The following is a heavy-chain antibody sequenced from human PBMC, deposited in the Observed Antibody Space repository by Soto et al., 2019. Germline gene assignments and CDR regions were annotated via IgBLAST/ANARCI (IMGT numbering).Heavy chain of an antibody. CDR3: ARLRAARPYYYYYYGMDV. Sequence: QVQLVQSGAEVKKPGSSVKVSCKASGGTFSSYAISWVRQAPGQGLEWMGGIIPIFGTANYAQKFQGRVTITADESTSKAYMELSSLRSEDTAVYYCARLRAARPYYYYYYGMDVWGQGTTVTVSS. CDR2: IIPIFGTA. J-gene: IGHJ6*02. V-gene: IGHV1-69*01. CDR1: GGTFSSYA. D-gene: IGHD6-6*01.